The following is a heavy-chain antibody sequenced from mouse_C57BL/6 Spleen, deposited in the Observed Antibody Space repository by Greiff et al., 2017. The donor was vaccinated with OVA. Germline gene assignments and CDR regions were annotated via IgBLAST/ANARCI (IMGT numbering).Heavy chain of an antibody. Sequence: VQLQQSGAELARPGASVKMSCKASGYTFTSYTMHWVKQRPGQGLEWIGYINPSSGYTKYNQKFKDKATLTADKSSSTAYMQLSSLTSEDSAVYYCARGTTGVAWDYWGQGTTLTVSS. V-gene: IGHV1-4*01. D-gene: IGHD1-1*01. CDR3: ARGTTGVAWDY. CDR2: INPSSGYT. J-gene: IGHJ2*01. CDR1: GYTFTSYT.